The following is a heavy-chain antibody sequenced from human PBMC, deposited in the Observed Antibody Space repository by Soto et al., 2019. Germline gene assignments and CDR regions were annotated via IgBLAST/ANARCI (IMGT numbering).Heavy chain of an antibody. J-gene: IGHJ6*02. CDR3: ARGGGDSASAVDA. CDR2: IRHSGST. D-gene: IGHD4-17*01. V-gene: IGHV4-34*01. Sequence: QVQLQQWGAGLLKPSETLSLNCAVYGGSFYWTWIRQPPGKGLEWIGEIRHSGSTNYNPSLKSRVSISIDRSKSQVSLAVYSVTAADTAVYYCARGGGDSASAVDAWGQGPPVPVSS. CDR1: GGSFY.